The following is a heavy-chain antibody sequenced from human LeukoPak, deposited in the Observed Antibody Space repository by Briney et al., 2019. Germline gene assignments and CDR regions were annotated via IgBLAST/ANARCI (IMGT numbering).Heavy chain of an antibody. D-gene: IGHD1-14*01. CDR1: GGSITNYY. CDR3: ARTNRYAGGDRHFDY. V-gene: IGHV4-59*12. CDR2: IYDSGST. Sequence: SETLSLTCTVSGGSITNYYWSWIRQPPGKGLEWIGYIYDSGSTNYNPSLKSRVTISVETSKDQFSLKLISVTAADTAVYYCARTNRYAGGDRHFDYWGQGTLVTVSS. J-gene: IGHJ4*02.